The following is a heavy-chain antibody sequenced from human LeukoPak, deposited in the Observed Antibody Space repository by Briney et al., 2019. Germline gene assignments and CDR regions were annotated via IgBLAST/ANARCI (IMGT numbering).Heavy chain of an antibody. V-gene: IGHV4-34*01. Sequence: SETLSLTCAVYGGSFSGYYWSWIRQPPGKGLEWIGEINHSGSTNYNPSLKSRVTISVDTSKNQFSLKLSSVTAADTAVYYCARDIGRYGMDVWGQGTTVTVSS. D-gene: IGHD3-16*02. J-gene: IGHJ6*02. CDR1: GGSFSGYY. CDR3: ARDIGRYGMDV. CDR2: INHSGST.